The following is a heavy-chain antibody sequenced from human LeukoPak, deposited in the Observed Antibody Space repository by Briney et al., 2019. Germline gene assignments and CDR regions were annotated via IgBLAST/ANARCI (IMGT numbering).Heavy chain of an antibody. J-gene: IGHJ4*02. CDR1: GYFLSSGYY. CDR3: ATNSGSYYYLDS. CDR2: MFHGGST. D-gene: IGHD1-26*01. V-gene: IGHV4-38-2*01. Sequence: SSETLSLTCGVSGYFLSSGYYWGWIRQPPGKGLEWIGSMFHGGSTYYNPSLKSRVTISVDTSKTQFSLRLSSVTAADTAVYYCATNSGSYYYLDSWGQGTLVTVSS.